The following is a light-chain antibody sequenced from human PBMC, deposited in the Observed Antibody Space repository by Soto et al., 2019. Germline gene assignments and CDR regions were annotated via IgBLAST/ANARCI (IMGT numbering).Light chain of an antibody. CDR3: QQYGTSRDT. Sequence: EIVLTQSPGTLPLSPGERATLSCRASQTVAGNSLAWYQQKPGQAPRLLMYGASNRAGGIPDRLSGSGSGTDFTLTISRLEPEDFAVYYCQQYGTSRDTFGQGTKLEVK. V-gene: IGKV3-20*01. CDR2: GAS. CDR1: QTVAGNS. J-gene: IGKJ2*01.